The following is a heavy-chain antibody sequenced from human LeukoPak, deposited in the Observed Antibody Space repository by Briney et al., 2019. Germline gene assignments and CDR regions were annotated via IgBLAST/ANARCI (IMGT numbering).Heavy chain of an antibody. J-gene: IGHJ4*02. CDR1: GFTFSSYA. V-gene: IGHV3-30*04. D-gene: IGHD5-18*01. CDR2: ISYDGSNK. Sequence: GRSLRLSCAASGFTFSSYAMHWVRQAPGKGLEWVAVISYDGSNKYYADSVKGRFTISRDNSKNTLYLQMDSLSAEDTAVYYCVKVDTWGQGTLVTVSS. CDR3: VKVDT.